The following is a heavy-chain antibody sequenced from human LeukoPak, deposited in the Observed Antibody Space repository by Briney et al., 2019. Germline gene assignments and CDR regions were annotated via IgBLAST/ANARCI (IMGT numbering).Heavy chain of an antibody. Sequence: SGTLSLTCAVSGGSISSSNWWSWVRQPPGKGLEWIGEIYHSGSTNYNPSLKSRVTISVDKSKNQFSLKLSSVTAADTAVYYCARRDLGYSGYGDWFDPWGQGTLVTVSS. J-gene: IGHJ5*02. CDR2: IYHSGST. D-gene: IGHD5-12*01. CDR3: ARRDLGYSGYGDWFDP. V-gene: IGHV4-4*02. CDR1: GGSISSSNW.